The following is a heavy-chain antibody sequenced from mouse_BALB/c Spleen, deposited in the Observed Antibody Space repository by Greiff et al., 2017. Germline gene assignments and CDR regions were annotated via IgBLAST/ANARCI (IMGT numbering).Heavy chain of an antibody. CDR3: ARGGVLYAMDY. Sequence: DLVKPGASVKLSCKASGYTFTSYWINWIKQRPGQGLEWIGRIAPGSGSTYYNEMFKGKATLTVDTSSSTAYIQLSSLSSEDSAVYFCARGGVLYAMDYWGQGTSVTVSS. V-gene: IGHV1S41*01. J-gene: IGHJ4*01. CDR1: GYTFTSYW. CDR2: IAPGSGST.